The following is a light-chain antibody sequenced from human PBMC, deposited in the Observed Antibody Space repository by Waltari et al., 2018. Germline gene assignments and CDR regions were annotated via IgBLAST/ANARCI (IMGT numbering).Light chain of an antibody. J-gene: IGKJ2*01. CDR2: EAS. Sequence: DIQMTQSPSTLSASVGDRVTITCRASQSLSTWLAWDQQKPGKAPKLLIEEASTLQSGVPSRFSGSGSGTEFTLTISSLQPDDFATYYCQQYNIYPPTFGRGTKLEIK. V-gene: IGKV1-5*03. CDR1: QSLSTW. CDR3: QQYNIYPPT.